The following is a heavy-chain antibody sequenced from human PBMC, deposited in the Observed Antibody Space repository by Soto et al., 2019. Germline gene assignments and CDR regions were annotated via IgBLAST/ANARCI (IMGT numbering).Heavy chain of an antibody. V-gene: IGHV4-34*01. J-gene: IGHJ4*02. CDR2: INPTGGT. Sequence: QVQLQQWGAGLLKPSETLSLTCAVYGGSFSGYYWSWVRQSPGKGLEWIGEINPTGGTNYNPSLKRRVPISVDASKDQFSLQLSSVTAADTAVYYCARTRATPASRNLDYWGQGTLVTVSS. D-gene: IGHD2-15*01. CDR1: GGSFSGYY. CDR3: ARTRATPASRNLDY.